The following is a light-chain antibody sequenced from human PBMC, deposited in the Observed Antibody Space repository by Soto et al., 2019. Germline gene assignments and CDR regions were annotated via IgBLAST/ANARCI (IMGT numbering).Light chain of an antibody. V-gene: IGKV1-9*01. CDR2: SAS. CDR3: QQLNSYPLT. J-gene: IGKJ4*02. CDR1: QGISSF. Sequence: IQMPQSPSSVSASVVDRVTITCRASQGISSFLAWYQQQPGKAPKLLIHSASTLQSGVPSRFSGSGSGTDFTLTISSLQPEDFATYYCQQLNSYPLTFGGATKVDMK.